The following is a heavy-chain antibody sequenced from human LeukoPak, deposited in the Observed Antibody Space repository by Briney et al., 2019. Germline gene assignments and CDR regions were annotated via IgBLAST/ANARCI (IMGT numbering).Heavy chain of an antibody. CDR3: ARDVVVVAQDYFDY. D-gene: IGHD2-15*01. J-gene: IGHJ4*02. CDR1: GYSISSGYY. V-gene: IGHV4-38-2*02. Sequence: SETLSLTYTVSGYSISSGYYWGWIRQPPGKGLEWIGSIYHSGSTYYNPSLKSRVTISVDTSKNQFSLKLSSVTAADTAVYYCARDVVVVAQDYFDYWGQGTLVTVSS. CDR2: IYHSGST.